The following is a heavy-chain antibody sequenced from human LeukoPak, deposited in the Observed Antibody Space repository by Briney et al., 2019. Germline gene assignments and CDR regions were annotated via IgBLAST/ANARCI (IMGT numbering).Heavy chain of an antibody. D-gene: IGHD3-10*01. CDR1: GGSISSYY. CDR3: ARWEVRLNAFEM. J-gene: IGHJ3*02. V-gene: IGHV4-59*08. CDR2: THHSGNT. Sequence: SETLSLTCTVSGGSISSYYWNWFRQPPGKGLKWIGYTHHSGNTLYNPSLKSRVTTSVDTSKNQFSLSLSSVTAADTAVYYCARWEVRLNAFEMWGQGTMVTVSS.